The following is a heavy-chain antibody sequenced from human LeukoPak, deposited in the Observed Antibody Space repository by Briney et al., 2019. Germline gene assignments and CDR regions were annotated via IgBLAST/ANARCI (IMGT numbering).Heavy chain of an antibody. D-gene: IGHD4-11*01. J-gene: IGHJ3*02. CDR2: ISYDGSNK. Sequence: GGSLRLSCAASGFTFSSYAMHWVRQAPGKGLEWVAVISYDGSNKYYADSVKGRFTISRDNSKNTLYLQMNSLRAEDTAVYYCARDSLTTVTTMGAFDIWGQGTMVTVSS. CDR3: ARDSLTTVTTMGAFDI. V-gene: IGHV3-30-3*01. CDR1: GFTFSSYA.